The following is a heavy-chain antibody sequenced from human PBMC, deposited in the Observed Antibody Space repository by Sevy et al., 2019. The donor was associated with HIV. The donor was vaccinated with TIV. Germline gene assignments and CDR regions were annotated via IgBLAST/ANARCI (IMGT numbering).Heavy chain of an antibody. D-gene: IGHD3-16*02. CDR3: ARAKGELSSAYYYYMDV. CDR1: GGSIISGSYY. Sequence: SETLSLTCTVSGGSIISGSYYWSWIRQPAGQGLEWIGRIYTSGSTNYNPSLKSRVTISVDTSKNQFSLKLSSVTAADTAVYYCARAKGELSSAYYYYMDVWGKGTTVTVSS. V-gene: IGHV4-61*02. CDR2: IYTSGST. J-gene: IGHJ6*03.